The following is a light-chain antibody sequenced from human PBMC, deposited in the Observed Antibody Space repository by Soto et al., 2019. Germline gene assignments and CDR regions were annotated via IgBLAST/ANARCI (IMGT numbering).Light chain of an antibody. J-gene: IGLJ2*01. V-gene: IGLV1-40*01. CDR2: GNN. CDR1: SSNIGAGYD. CDR3: CSYAGRSTWDVV. Sequence: QSVLTQPPSVSGAPGQRVTISCTGSSSNIGAGYDVHWYQQLPGTAPKLLIYGNNQRPSGVSNRFSGSKSGSTASLTISGLQAEDEADYYCCSYAGRSTWDVVFGGGTKVTVL.